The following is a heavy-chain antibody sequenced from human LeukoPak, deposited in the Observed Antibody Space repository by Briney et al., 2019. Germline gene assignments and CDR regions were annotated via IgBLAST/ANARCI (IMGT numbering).Heavy chain of an antibody. D-gene: IGHD1-14*01. CDR1: GFTVSTNY. J-gene: IGHJ6*03. CDR2: IFSGGDT. Sequence: GGSLRLSCAASGFTVSTNYMTWVRQAPGRGLEWVSVIFSGGDTYYADSVKGRFTISRDTSKNTIYLQMNNLRAEDTAVYYCARDSHRDYTDVWGKGTTVTVSS. CDR3: ARDSHRDYTDV. V-gene: IGHV3-53*01.